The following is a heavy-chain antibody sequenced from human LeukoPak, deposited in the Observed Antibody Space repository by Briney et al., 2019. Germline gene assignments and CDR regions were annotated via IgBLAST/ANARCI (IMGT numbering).Heavy chain of an antibody. CDR2: ISGYNGKT. J-gene: IGHJ6*02. Sequence: GASVKVSCKTSGYTFSSYAINWVRQAPGQGLEWMGWISGYNGKTDYAQKLQGRVTMTTDTPTNTAYMELKSLTSDDTAVYYCASASGTRYYGMDVWGQGTTVTVSS. V-gene: IGHV1-18*01. CDR3: ASASGTRYYGMDV. CDR1: GYTFSSYA. D-gene: IGHD1-1*01.